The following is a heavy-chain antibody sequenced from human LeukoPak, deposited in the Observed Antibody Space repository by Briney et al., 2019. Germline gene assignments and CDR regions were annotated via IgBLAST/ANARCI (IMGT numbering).Heavy chain of an antibody. D-gene: IGHD6-13*01. Sequence: GGSLRLSCAASGFAFNSQTMSWVRQAPGKGLEWVASIKEDEIEIHYVDSVKGRFTISRDNAKDSLYLQMNSLRVEDTAVYYCARDGSIAATGAFDYWGQGTLVTVSS. J-gene: IGHJ4*02. CDR2: IKEDEIEI. CDR1: GFAFNSQT. CDR3: ARDGSIAATGAFDY. V-gene: IGHV3-7*01.